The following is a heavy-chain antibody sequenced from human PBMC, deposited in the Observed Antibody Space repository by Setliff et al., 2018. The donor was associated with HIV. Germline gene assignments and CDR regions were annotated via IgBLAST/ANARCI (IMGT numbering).Heavy chain of an antibody. V-gene: IGHV3-74*01. CDR3: ARDTEMITTTDAFDI. D-gene: IGHD3-22*01. Sequence: PGGSLRLSCAASGFTFSDYWMHWVRQAPGKGLVWVSRITADGSSARYADSVNGRFIISRDNAKNTMYLEMNSLRAEDTAVYYCARDTEMITTTDAFDIWGQGTIGHRLL. CDR1: GFTFSDYW. J-gene: IGHJ3*02. CDR2: ITADGSSA.